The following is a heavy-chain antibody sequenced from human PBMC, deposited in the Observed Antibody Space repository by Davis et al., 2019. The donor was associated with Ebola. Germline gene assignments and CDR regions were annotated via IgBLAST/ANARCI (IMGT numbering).Heavy chain of an antibody. CDR1: GGSISSSSYY. Sequence: MPSETLSLTCTVSGGSISSSSYYWGWIRQPPGKGLEWIGSIYYSGSTHHNPSLKSRVTISVDTPKNQFSLKLSSVTAADTAVYYCARRTTYSSSSGAAFDIWGQGTMVTVSS. CDR2: IYYSGST. D-gene: IGHD6-6*01. J-gene: IGHJ3*02. V-gene: IGHV4-39*01. CDR3: ARRTTYSSSSGAAFDI.